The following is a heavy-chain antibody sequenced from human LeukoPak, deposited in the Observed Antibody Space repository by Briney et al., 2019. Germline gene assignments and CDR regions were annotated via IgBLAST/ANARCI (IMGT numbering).Heavy chain of an antibody. J-gene: IGHJ5*02. D-gene: IGHD4-23*01. CDR1: GGSFSGYY. Sequence: SETLSLTCAVYGGSFSGYYWSWIRQPPGKGLEWIGEINHSGGTNYNPSLKSRVTVSVDTSKNQFPLNLTSVTAADTAVYYCASRCGGSSDSCWFDPWGQGTLVTVSS. CDR3: ASRCGGSSDSCWFDP. CDR2: INHSGGT. V-gene: IGHV4-34*01.